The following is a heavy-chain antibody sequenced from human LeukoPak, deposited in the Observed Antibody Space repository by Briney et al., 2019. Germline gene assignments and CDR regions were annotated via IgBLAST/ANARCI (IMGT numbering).Heavy chain of an antibody. V-gene: IGHV3-21*01. CDR2: ISSSSSYI. Sequence: GGSLRLSWAASGFTFSSYSMNWVRQAPGKGLEWVSSISSSSSYIYYADSVKGRFTISRDNSKNTLYLQMNSLRAEDTAVYYCARDKGSYDGDAFDIWGQGTMVTVSS. CDR3: ARDKGSYDGDAFDI. CDR1: GFTFSSYS. D-gene: IGHD5-18*01. J-gene: IGHJ3*02.